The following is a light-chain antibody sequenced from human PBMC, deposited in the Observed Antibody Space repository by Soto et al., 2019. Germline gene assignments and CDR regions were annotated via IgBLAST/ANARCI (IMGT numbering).Light chain of an antibody. J-gene: IGLJ1*01. CDR3: QVWDGSSDPFV. Sequence: SYELTQPPSVSVAPGQTARITCGGKNIGSKSVHWYQQKPGQAPVLVVFDDSDRPSGIPERFSGSNSGNTATLTITWVEAGDEADYYCQVWDGSSDPFVFGTGTNVTVL. CDR1: NIGSKS. CDR2: DDS. V-gene: IGLV3-21*02.